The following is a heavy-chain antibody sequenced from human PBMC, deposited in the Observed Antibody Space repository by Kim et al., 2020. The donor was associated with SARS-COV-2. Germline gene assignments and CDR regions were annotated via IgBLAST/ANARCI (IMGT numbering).Heavy chain of an antibody. Sequence: ASVKVSCKASGYTFTSYAMNWVRQAPGQGLEWMGGIHTNTGNPTYAQGVTGRPVFPLHTSVSTAYLQINSLTAEDTAVYYCARKGKGGDSRPFDYWGQGTLVTVSS. V-gene: IGHV7-4-1*02. CDR2: IHTNTGNP. D-gene: IGHD3-16*01. J-gene: IGHJ4*02. CDR3: ARKGKGGDSRPFDY. CDR1: GYTFTSYA.